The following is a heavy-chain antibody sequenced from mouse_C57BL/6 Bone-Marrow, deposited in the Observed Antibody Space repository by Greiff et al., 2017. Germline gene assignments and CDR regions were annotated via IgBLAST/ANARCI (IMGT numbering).Heavy chain of an antibody. J-gene: IGHJ2*01. CDR3: ELGYFDY. CDR1: GYTFTSYW. D-gene: IGHD4-1*01. Sequence: QVHVKQPGAELVKPGASVKLSCKASGYTFTSYWMHWVKQRPGQGLEWIGMIHPNSGSTNSNEKFKSKATLTVDKSSSTAYMQLSSLTSEDSAVYYCELGYFDYWGQGTTLTVSS. CDR2: IHPNSGST. V-gene: IGHV1-64*01.